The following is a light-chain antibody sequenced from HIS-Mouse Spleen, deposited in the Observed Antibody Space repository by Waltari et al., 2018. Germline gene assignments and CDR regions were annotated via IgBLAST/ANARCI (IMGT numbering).Light chain of an antibody. V-gene: IGKV1-5*03. CDR3: QQYNSWWT. CDR1: PSISSW. CDR2: KAS. J-gene: IGKJ1*01. Sequence: DIQMTQSPSTLSASVGDKVTITCRASPSISSWLAWYQQKPGKAPKLLIYKASSLESGVPSRFSGSGSGTEFTLTISSLQPDDFATYYCQQYNSWWTFGQGTKVEIK.